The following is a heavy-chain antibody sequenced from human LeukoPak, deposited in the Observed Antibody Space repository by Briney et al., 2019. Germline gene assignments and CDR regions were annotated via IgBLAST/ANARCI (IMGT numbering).Heavy chain of an antibody. D-gene: IGHD6-19*01. CDR3: ASLGYSSGWSPGDY. J-gene: IGHJ4*02. CDR2: INHSGST. CDR1: GGSFSGYY. V-gene: IGHV4-34*01. Sequence: SETLSLTCAVYGGSFSGYYWSWIRQPPGKGLEWIGEINHSGSTNYNPSLKSRVTISVDTSKNQFSLKLSSVNAADTAVYYCASLGYSSGWSPGDYWGKGTLVTVSS.